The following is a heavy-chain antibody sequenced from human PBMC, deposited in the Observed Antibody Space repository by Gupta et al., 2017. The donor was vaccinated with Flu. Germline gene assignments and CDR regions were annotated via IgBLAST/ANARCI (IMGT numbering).Heavy chain of an antibody. Sequence: EVQLLESGGGLVQPGGSLTLSCAASGFSFNSYAMTWVRQAPGKGLEWVSAITESGGSTYYADSVKGRFTISRDNSKNTLYLQMNSLRAEDTAVHYCARSYDTSGYSNWFDPWGQGTLVTVSS. J-gene: IGHJ5*02. CDR1: GFSFNSYA. V-gene: IGHV3-23*01. D-gene: IGHD3-22*01. CDR2: ITESGGST. CDR3: ARSYDTSGYSNWFDP.